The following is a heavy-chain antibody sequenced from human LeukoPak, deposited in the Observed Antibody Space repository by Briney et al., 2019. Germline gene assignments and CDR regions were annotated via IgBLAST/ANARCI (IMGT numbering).Heavy chain of an antibody. CDR2: ISYDGSNK. CDR1: GFTFRSHW. D-gene: IGHD4-17*01. Sequence: PGGSLRLSCAATGFTFRSHWMHWVRQTPGKGLEWVAVISYDGSNKYYADSVKGRFTISRDNSKNTLFLQMNSLRAEDTAVYYCARDFYPSTTVTTSLDYWGQGTLVTVSS. J-gene: IGHJ4*02. CDR3: ARDFYPSTTVTTSLDY. V-gene: IGHV3-30*03.